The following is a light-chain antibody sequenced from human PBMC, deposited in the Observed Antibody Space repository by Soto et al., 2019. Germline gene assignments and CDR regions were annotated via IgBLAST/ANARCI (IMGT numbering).Light chain of an antibody. Sequence: VLTQSPATLSLSPGERATLCCRASQSVSNNYLAWYQQKPGQAPRLLIYGASNRATGIPDRFSGSGSGTDFTLTSSRLEPEDFAVYYCQQYGSSGTFGQGTKVDIK. V-gene: IGKV3-20*01. CDR2: GAS. CDR1: QSVSNNY. CDR3: QQYGSSGT. J-gene: IGKJ1*01.